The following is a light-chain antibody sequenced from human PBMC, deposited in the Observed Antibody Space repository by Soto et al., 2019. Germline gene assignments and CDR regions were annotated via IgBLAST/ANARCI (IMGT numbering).Light chain of an antibody. CDR2: EVS. CDR3: CSYAGSSSYV. Sequence: QSVLTQPASLSGSPGQSITISCPGTSRVVGSYNLVSWYQQHPGKAPKLMIYEVSKRPSGVSNRFSGSKSGNTASLTISGLQAEDEADYYCCSYAGSSSYVFGTGTKVTVL. J-gene: IGLJ1*01. V-gene: IGLV2-23*02. CDR1: SRVVGSYNL.